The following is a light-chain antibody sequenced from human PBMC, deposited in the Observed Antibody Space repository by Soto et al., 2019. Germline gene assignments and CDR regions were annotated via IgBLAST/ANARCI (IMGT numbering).Light chain of an antibody. J-gene: IGKJ4*01. Sequence: DIVMTQSPDSLAVSLGERATINCKSSQSVLYSSNNKNYLAWYQQKQGQPXKXXIYWASTRESGVPDRFSGSGSGTDLTITISSLQAEDVEVYDGHQYYSVPLTFGGGTKVDIK. V-gene: IGKV4-1*01. CDR2: WAS. CDR1: QSVLYSSNNKNY. CDR3: HQYYSVPLT.